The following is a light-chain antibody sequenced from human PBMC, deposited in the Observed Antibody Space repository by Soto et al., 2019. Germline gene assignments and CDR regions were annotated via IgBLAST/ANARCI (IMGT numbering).Light chain of an antibody. CDR3: NEYAGSRV. J-gene: IGLJ3*02. CDR1: SSDVGSYNY. Sequence: QSAPTQPPSASGSPGQSVTISCTGTSSDVGSYNYVSWYQQQPVKAPKLIIYEVNQRPSGVPDCFSGSKSGNTATLTVSGLHAEDESDYSCNEYAGSRVFGGGTKLTVL. CDR2: EVN. V-gene: IGLV2-8*01.